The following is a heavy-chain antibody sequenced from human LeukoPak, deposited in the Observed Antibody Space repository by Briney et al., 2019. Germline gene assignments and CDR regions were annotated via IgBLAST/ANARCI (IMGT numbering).Heavy chain of an antibody. CDR3: AREVSSVGANYFDY. CDR2: INGENGNT. Sequence: GGSVKVSCKASGYIFSDYTMHWVRQAPGQRLEWMGWINGENGNTKYSQELRGRVTFTSDSSATTVYMELSSLRSEDVAVYYCAREVSSVGANYFDYWGQGTLVTVSS. D-gene: IGHD3-10*01. CDR1: GYIFSDYT. J-gene: IGHJ4*02. V-gene: IGHV1-3*03.